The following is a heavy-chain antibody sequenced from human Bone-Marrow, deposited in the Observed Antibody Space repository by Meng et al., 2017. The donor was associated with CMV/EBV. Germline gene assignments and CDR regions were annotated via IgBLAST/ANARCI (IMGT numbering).Heavy chain of an antibody. Sequence: ASVKVSCKASGYTFTSYYMHWVRQAPGQGLEWMGIINPSGGSTSYAQKFQGRVTMTRDTSISTAYMELSRLRSDDTAVYYCARDVYQLLIFDYWGQGTLVTVSS. V-gene: IGHV1-46*01. CDR3: ARDVYQLLIFDY. CDR1: GYTFTSYY. D-gene: IGHD2-2*01. J-gene: IGHJ4*02. CDR2: INPSGGST.